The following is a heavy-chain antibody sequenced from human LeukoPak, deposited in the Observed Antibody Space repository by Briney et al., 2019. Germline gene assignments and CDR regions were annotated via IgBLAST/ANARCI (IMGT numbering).Heavy chain of an antibody. CDR3: ATPGGDNYDILTFDY. CDR1: GFTFSSYE. D-gene: IGHD3-9*01. V-gene: IGHV3-48*03. J-gene: IGHJ4*02. CDR2: ITTSDSTT. Sequence: PGGSLRLSCVASGFTFSSYEMNWVRQAPGKGLGWLSYITTSDSTTHYADSVKGRFTISRDDAQNSLYLQMNSLRAEDTAVYYCATPGGDNYDILTFDYWGQGTLVTVSS.